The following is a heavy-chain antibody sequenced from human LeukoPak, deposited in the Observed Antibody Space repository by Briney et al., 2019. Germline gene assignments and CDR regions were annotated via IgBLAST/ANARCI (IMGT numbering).Heavy chain of an antibody. D-gene: IGHD3-22*01. V-gene: IGHV3-49*03. J-gene: IGHJ3*02. CDR1: GFTFGDYA. CDR3: TRVPIRTITMIVVVRGHDAFDI. Sequence: GSLRLSCTVSGFTFGDYAMSWFRQAPGKGLEWVGFIRSKAYGGTTEYAASVKGRFTISRDDSKSIAYLQMNSLKSEDTAVYYCTRVPIRTITMIVVVRGHDAFDIWGQGTMVTVSS. CDR2: IRSKAYGGTT.